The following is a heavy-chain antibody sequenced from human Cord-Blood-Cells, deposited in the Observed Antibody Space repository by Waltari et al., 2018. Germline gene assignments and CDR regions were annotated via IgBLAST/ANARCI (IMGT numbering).Heavy chain of an antibody. J-gene: IGHJ5*02. CDR2: IIPIFGTA. D-gene: IGHD5-12*01. CDR3: ARDRSIDIVATNWFDP. V-gene: IGHV1-69*01. Sequence: QVQLVQSGAEVKKPGSSVKVSCKASGDTFSSYALSWVRPHPGQGLEWMGGIIPIFGTANYAQKFQGRVTITADESTSTAYMELSSLRSEDTAVYYCARDRSIDIVATNWFDPWGQGTLVTVSS. CDR1: GDTFSSYA.